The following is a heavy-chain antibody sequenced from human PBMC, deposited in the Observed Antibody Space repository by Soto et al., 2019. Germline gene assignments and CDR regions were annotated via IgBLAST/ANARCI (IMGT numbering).Heavy chain of an antibody. CDR2: ISAYNGNT. V-gene: IGHV1-18*01. J-gene: IGHJ4*02. Sequence: ASVKVSCKASGGTFSSYAISWVRQAPGQGLEWMGGISAYNGNTNYAQKLQGRVTMTTDTSTSTAYMELRSLRSDDTAVYYCARVVEDDYVWGRNWGQGTLVTVSS. D-gene: IGHD3-16*01. CDR1: GGTFSSYA. CDR3: ARVVEDDYVWGRN.